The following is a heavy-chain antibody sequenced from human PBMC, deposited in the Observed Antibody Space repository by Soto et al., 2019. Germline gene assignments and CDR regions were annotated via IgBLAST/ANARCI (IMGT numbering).Heavy chain of an antibody. D-gene: IGHD5-12*01. CDR2: ISGSGGST. CDR3: SKMGVADLGYYYYYGMDV. J-gene: IGHJ6*02. CDR1: GFTFSSYA. Sequence: GGSLRLSCAASGFTFSSYAMSWVRQAPGKGLEWVSAISGSGGSTYYADSVKGRFTISRDNSKNTLYLQMNSLRAEDTAVYYCSKMGVADLGYYYYYGMDVWGQGTTVTVSS. V-gene: IGHV3-23*01.